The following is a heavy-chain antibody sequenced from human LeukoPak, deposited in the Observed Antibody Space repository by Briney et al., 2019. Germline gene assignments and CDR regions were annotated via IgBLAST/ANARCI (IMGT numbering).Heavy chain of an antibody. Sequence: SETLSLTCTVSGGSISSYYWSWIRQPPGKGLEWIGYIYYSGSTNYNPSLKSRVTISVDTSKNQFSLKLSSVTAADTAVYYCARLQRLTLEFDYWGQGNLVTVSS. CDR2: IYYSGST. CDR1: GGSISSYY. J-gene: IGHJ4*02. CDR3: ARLQRLTLEFDY. V-gene: IGHV4-59*08. D-gene: IGHD1-1*01.